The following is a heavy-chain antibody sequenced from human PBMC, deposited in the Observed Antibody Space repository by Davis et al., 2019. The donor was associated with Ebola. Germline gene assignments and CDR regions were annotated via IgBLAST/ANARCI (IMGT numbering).Heavy chain of an antibody. CDR2: INWNSALI. Sequence: PGGSLRLSCAASGFTFDDYAIHWVRQAPGKGLEWVAGINWNSALIVYVDSVKGRFTISRDNAKNSVYLQMNNLRVEDTALYYCAKGGDFPTSSLNHFYYGVDAWGQGTTVTVSS. V-gene: IGHV3-9*01. CDR3: AKGGDFPTSSLNHFYYGVDA. J-gene: IGHJ6*02. CDR1: GFTFDDYA. D-gene: IGHD2-2*01.